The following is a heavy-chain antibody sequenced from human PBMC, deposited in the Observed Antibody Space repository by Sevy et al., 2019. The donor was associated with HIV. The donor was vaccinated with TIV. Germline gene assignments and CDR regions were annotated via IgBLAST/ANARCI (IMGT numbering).Heavy chain of an antibody. CDR3: ATGRQGATYGY. CDR2: ISYDGSDK. D-gene: IGHD1-26*01. Sequence: GGSLRFSCAASGFNFRIYAMHWVRQAPGKGLEWVAVISYDGSDKFYAESVKGRFTISRDNSKNMVFLQLNSLRGDDTAVYYCATGRQGATYGYRGQGTPVTVSS. V-gene: IGHV3-30*01. CDR1: GFNFRIYA. J-gene: IGHJ4*02.